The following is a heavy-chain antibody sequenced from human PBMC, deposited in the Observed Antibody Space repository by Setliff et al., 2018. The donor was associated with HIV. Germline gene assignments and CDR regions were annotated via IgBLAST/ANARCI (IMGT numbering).Heavy chain of an antibody. D-gene: IGHD3-22*01. V-gene: IGHV1-2*02. CDR3: ARARTDYYDRRRRSHYYIDV. CDR1: GYTFTGYY. Sequence: GASVKVSCKASGYTFTGYYMHWVRQAPGQGLEWKGWINPNSGGTNYAQKFQGRVTMTRDTSISAAYMELSRLRSDDTAVYYCARARTDYYDRRRRSHYYIDVWARGATVTVSS. J-gene: IGHJ6*03. CDR2: INPNSGGT.